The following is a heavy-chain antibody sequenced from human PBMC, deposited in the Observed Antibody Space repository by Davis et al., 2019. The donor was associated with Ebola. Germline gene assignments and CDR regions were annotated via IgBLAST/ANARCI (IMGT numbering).Heavy chain of an antibody. V-gene: IGHV1-69*04. J-gene: IGHJ6*02. CDR1: GGTFSSYA. CDR3: ATDLVGAAVYYYYGMDV. Sequence: SVKVSCKASGGTFSSYAISWVRQAPGQGLEWMGRIIPILGIANYAQKFQGRVTITADKSTSTAYMELSSLGSEDTAVYYCATDLVGAAVYYYYGMDVWGQGTTVTVSS. D-gene: IGHD1-26*01. CDR2: IIPILGIA.